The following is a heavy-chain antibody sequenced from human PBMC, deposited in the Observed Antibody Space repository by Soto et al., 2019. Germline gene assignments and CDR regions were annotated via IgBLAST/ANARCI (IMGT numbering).Heavy chain of an antibody. V-gene: IGHV3-23*01. J-gene: IGHJ6*02. D-gene: IGHD6-13*01. Sequence: GGSLRLSCTASEITLNIYWMHWIRQAPGKGLEWVSAISGSGGSTYYADSVKGRFTISRDNSKNTLYLQMNSLRAEDTAVYYCAKAYSSSWYDYYGMDVWGQGTTVTVSS. CDR3: AKAYSSSWYDYYGMDV. CDR2: ISGSGGST. CDR1: EITLNIYW.